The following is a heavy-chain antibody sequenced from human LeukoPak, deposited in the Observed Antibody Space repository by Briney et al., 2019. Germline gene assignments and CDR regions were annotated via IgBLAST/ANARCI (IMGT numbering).Heavy chain of an antibody. D-gene: IGHD3-3*01. CDR1: GYTFTGYG. V-gene: IGHV1-18*01. CDR2: ISAYNGNT. Sequence: ASVKVSCKASGYTFTGYGISWVRQAPGQGLEWMGWISAYNGNTNYAQKLQGRVTMTTDTSTSTAYMELRSLRSDDTAVYYCARDLLARAFWSGENWFDPWGQGTLVTVSS. CDR3: ARDLLARAFWSGENWFDP. J-gene: IGHJ5*02.